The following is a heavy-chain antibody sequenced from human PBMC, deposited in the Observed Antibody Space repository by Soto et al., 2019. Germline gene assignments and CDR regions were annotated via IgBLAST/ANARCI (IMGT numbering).Heavy chain of an antibody. J-gene: IGHJ6*02. D-gene: IGHD2-2*01. CDR1: GYSFTTYW. CDR3: ARQRVESTSGNYGMDV. Sequence: GESLKISCKGSGYSFTTYWIGWVRQMPGKGLEWMGIIYPGDSDSIYSPSFQGQVTISADKSISTAYLQWSSLKASDTAMYYCARQRVESTSGNYGMDVWGQGTTVTVSS. V-gene: IGHV5-51*01. CDR2: IYPGDSDS.